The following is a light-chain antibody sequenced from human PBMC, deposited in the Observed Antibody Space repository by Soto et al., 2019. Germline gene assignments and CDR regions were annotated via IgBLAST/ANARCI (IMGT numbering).Light chain of an antibody. CDR3: HHYGSSFWT. Sequence: MVLPQYPGTLSVSPGERATLSCRASQSVHRNIAWYQQRPGQAPRLLIYDASNRAPGIPDRFKGSGSGTDFTLTITRLEPEDSAFYYCHHYGSSFWTFGQGTKVDIK. V-gene: IGKV3-20*01. J-gene: IGKJ1*01. CDR1: QSVHRN. CDR2: DAS.